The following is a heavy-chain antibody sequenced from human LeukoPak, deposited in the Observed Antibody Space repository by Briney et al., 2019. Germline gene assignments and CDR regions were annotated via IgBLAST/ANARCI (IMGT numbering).Heavy chain of an antibody. CDR2: IIPIFGTA. V-gene: IGHV1-69*05. D-gene: IGHD5-18*01. Sequence: SVKVSCKASGGTFSSYAISWVRQAPGQGLEWMGGIIPIFGTANYAQKFQGRVTITTGESTSTAYRELSSLRPEDTAVNYCASIGNSYGYAFGYWGEGTLVSVSS. J-gene: IGHJ4*02. CDR1: GGTFSSYA. CDR3: ASIGNSYGYAFGY.